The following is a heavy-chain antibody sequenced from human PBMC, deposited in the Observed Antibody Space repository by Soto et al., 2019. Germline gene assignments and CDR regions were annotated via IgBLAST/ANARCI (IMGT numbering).Heavy chain of an antibody. Sequence: GGSLRLSCAASGFTFSSYGMHWVRQAPGKGLEWVAVIWYDGSNKYYADSVKGRFTISRDNSKNTLYLQMNSLRAEDTAVYYCARDTDCTNGVCYYRFDYWGQGTLVTVSS. CDR3: ARDTDCTNGVCYYRFDY. CDR2: IWYDGSNK. CDR1: GFTFSSYG. D-gene: IGHD2-8*01. V-gene: IGHV3-33*01. J-gene: IGHJ4*02.